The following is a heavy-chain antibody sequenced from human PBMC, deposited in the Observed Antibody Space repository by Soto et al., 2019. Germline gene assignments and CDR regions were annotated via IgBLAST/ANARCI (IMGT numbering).Heavy chain of an antibody. Sequence: EVQLFESGGGLVQPGGSLRLSCAASGFTFRTFTMNWVRQAPGKGLEWVSGILGSGDTFYADSAKGRFTISRDNFKNTLYLQMNSLGVEDTDVYYCAKDMRPDGVWDFDYWGQGTLVTVSS. J-gene: IGHJ4*02. CDR2: ILGSGDT. V-gene: IGHV3-23*01. D-gene: IGHD4-17*01. CDR3: AKDMRPDGVWDFDY. CDR1: GFTFRTFT.